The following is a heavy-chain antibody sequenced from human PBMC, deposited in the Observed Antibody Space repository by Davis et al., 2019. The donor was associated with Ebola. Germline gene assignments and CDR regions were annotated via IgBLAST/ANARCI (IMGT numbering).Heavy chain of an antibody. J-gene: IGHJ5*02. Sequence: AASVKVSCKASGGTFDSFAISWVRQAPGQGLEWMGGIIPVFATPSYAQMFQGRVTLTADESTSTVHMELSSVRPDDTAVYYCARHGDYDPWFDPWGQGTLVTVSS. CDR1: GGTFDSFA. CDR2: IIPVFATP. CDR3: ARHGDYDPWFDP. V-gene: IGHV1-69*13. D-gene: IGHD4-17*01.